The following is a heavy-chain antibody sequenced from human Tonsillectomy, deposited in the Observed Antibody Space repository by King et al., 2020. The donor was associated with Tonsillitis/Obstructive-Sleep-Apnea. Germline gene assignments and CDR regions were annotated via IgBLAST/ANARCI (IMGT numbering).Heavy chain of an antibody. V-gene: IGHV3-43*02. Sequence: VQLVESGGGVVQPGGSLRLSCAASGFTFDDYAMHWVRQAPGKGLEWVSLISGAGGRTYYADSVKGRFTISRDNSKNSLYLQMNSLRSEDTALYYCAKDGSWGYSPLGYYMDVWGQGTTVTVSS. D-gene: IGHD5-12*01. CDR2: ISGAGGRT. J-gene: IGHJ6*03. CDR3: AKDGSWGYSPLGYYMDV. CDR1: GFTFDDYA.